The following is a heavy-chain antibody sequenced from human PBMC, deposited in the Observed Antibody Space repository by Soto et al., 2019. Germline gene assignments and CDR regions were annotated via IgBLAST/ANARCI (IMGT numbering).Heavy chain of an antibody. D-gene: IGHD3-10*01. J-gene: IGHJ6*02. V-gene: IGHV5-51*01. CDR1: GYSFTSYW. Sequence: XGSLKISCKGSGYSFTSYWIGWVRQMPGKGLEWMGIIYPGDSDTRYSPSFQGQVTISADKSISTAYLQWSSLKASDTAMYYCARDRLPPMVRGVNFHYYYGMDVWGQGTKVTGSS. CDR2: IYPGDSDT. CDR3: ARDRLPPMVRGVNFHYYYGMDV.